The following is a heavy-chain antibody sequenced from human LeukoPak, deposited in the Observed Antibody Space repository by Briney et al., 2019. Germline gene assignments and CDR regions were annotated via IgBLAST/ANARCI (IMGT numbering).Heavy chain of an antibody. CDR1: GYTLTELS. J-gene: IGHJ4*02. D-gene: IGHD5-12*01. CDR2: INPSGGST. Sequence: ASVKVSCKVSGYTLTELSMHWVRQAPGQGLEWMGIINPSGGSTSYAQKFQGRVTMTRDTSTSTVYMELSSLRSEDTAVYYCAREEIVATTTFDYWGQGTLVTVSS. V-gene: IGHV1-46*01. CDR3: AREEIVATTTFDY.